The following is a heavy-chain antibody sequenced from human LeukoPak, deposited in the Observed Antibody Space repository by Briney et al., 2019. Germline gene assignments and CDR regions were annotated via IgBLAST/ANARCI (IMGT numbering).Heavy chain of an antibody. CDR2: IYSGGST. Sequence: AGGSLRLSCAASGFTVSSNYMSWVRQAPGKGLEWVSVIYSGGSTYYADSVKGRFTISRHNSKNTLYLQMNSLRAQDTAVYYCARDGCGGDCYLGAFDIWGQGTMVIVSS. J-gene: IGHJ3*02. CDR3: ARDGCGGDCYLGAFDI. D-gene: IGHD2-21*02. V-gene: IGHV3-53*01. CDR1: GFTVSSNY.